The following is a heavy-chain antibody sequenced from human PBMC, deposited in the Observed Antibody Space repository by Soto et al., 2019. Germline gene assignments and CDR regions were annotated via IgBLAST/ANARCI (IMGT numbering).Heavy chain of an antibody. V-gene: IGHV4-59*01. D-gene: IGHD2-15*01. Sequence: SETLSLTCTVSGGSISSYYWSWIRQPPGKGLEWIGYIYYSGSTNYNPSLKSRVTISVDTSKNQFSLKLSSVTAADTAVYYCARVPYCSGGSCYGDYYYYYMDVWGKGTTVTVSS. J-gene: IGHJ6*03. CDR3: ARVPYCSGGSCYGDYYYYYMDV. CDR1: GGSISSYY. CDR2: IYYSGST.